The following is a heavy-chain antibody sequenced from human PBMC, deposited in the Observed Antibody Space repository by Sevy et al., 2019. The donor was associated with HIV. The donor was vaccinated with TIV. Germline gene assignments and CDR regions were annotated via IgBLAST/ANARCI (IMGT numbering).Heavy chain of an antibody. J-gene: IGHJ4*02. D-gene: IGHD3-22*01. Sequence: ASVKVSCKASGYTFTSYGISWVRQAPGQGLEWMGWISAYNGNTNYAQKLQGRVTMTTDTSTSTAYMELRSLRSDETAGYYCARDPLYYYDSSGKIFDYWGQGTLVTVSS. CDR3: ARDPLYYYDSSGKIFDY. CDR1: GYTFTSYG. CDR2: ISAYNGNT. V-gene: IGHV1-18*01.